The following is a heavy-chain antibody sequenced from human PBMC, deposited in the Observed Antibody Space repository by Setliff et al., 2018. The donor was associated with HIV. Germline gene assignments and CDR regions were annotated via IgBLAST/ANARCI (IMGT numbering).Heavy chain of an antibody. CDR1: GGSISSSNW. J-gene: IGHJ4*02. CDR2: INHSGSS. CDR3: ARLGYSIDLRRLDY. Sequence: SETLSLTCAVSGGSISSSNWWTWVRQPPGKGLEWIGEINHSGSSNYNPSLKSRVTISVDTSKNHFSLKVNSVTAADTAVYYCARLGYSIDLRRLDYWGQGAQVTVS. D-gene: IGHD6-13*01. V-gene: IGHV4-4*02.